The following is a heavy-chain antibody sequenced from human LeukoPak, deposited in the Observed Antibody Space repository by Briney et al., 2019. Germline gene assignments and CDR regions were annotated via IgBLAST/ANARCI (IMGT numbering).Heavy chain of an antibody. D-gene: IGHD6-13*01. J-gene: IGHJ4*02. Sequence: ASVKVSCKASGYTFTGYYMHWVRQAPGQGLEWMGRINPNSGGTNYAQKFQGRVTMTRDTSISTAYMELSKLRSDDTAVYYCARARRFSSLHFDYWGQGTLVTVSS. V-gene: IGHV1-2*06. CDR3: ARARRFSSLHFDY. CDR2: INPNSGGT. CDR1: GYTFTGYY.